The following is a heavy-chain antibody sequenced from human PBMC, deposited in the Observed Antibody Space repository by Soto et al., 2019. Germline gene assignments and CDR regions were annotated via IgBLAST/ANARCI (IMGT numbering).Heavy chain of an antibody. CDR1: GYTFSSYC. D-gene: IGHD3-10*01. V-gene: IGHV1-18*01. CDR2: ISAYNDNT. Sequence: ASVKVSGEASGYTFSSYCISWVRQAPGQGLEWMGWISAYNDNTNYAQKLQGRVTMTTDTSTSTAYMELRSLRSDDTAVYYCARASRVGVGDYYGMDVWGQGTTVTVSS. J-gene: IGHJ6*02. CDR3: ARASRVGVGDYYGMDV.